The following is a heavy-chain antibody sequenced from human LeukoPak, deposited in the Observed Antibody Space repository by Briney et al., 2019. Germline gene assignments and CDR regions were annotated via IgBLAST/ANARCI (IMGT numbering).Heavy chain of an antibody. CDR3: AGHPRRDGYNPFDP. V-gene: IGHV4-59*08. J-gene: IGHJ5*02. D-gene: IGHD5-24*01. CDR1: GGSISTYY. CDR2: SHYSGTT. Sequence: PSEPLSLTCTVSGGSISTYYWSWIRQPPGKELQWLGSSHYSGTTYYTPSLNSRVTMSVDASKKQYPQKLSSVTAAETAVYYCAGHPRRDGYNPFDPWGQGTLVTVSS.